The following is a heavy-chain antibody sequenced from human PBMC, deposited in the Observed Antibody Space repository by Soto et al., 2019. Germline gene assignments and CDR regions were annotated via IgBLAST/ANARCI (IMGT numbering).Heavy chain of an antibody. Sequence: QVQLQQWGAGLLKPSETLSLTCAVYGGSFSGYYWSWIRQSPGKGLEWIGEINHSGSTNYNPSLKSRVTISVDTSKNQFSLKLSSVTAADTDVYYCARGRAYYDRGAFDRWGQGTMVTVSS. D-gene: IGHD3-22*01. CDR1: GGSFSGYY. CDR2: INHSGST. V-gene: IGHV4-34*01. CDR3: ARGRAYYDRGAFDR. J-gene: IGHJ3*02.